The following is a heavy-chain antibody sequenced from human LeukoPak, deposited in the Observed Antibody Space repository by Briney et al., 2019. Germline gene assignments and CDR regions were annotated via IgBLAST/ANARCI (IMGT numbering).Heavy chain of an antibody. D-gene: IGHD2-2*01. V-gene: IGHV1-69*13. J-gene: IGHJ5*02. CDR3: ARDVRHRYCSSATCYRGWFDP. CDR1: GGTFNSYA. Sequence: ASVKVSCKASGGTFNSYAISWVRQAPGQGLEWMGGIIPFFGTAIYAQKFQDRVTITADDSTSTAYMELRSLRSEDTAVYYCARDVRHRYCSSATCYRGWFDPWGQGTLVTVSS. CDR2: IIPFFGTA.